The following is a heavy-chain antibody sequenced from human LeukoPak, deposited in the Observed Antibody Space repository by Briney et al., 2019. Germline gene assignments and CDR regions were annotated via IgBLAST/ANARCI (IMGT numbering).Heavy chain of an antibody. D-gene: IGHD1-7*01. V-gene: IGHV3-30*02. J-gene: IGHJ4*02. CDR2: IRYDGSNK. Sequence: GGSLRLSCAASGFTFSSHGMHWVPQAPGRGLEWVAFIRYDGSNKHYADSVKGRFTISRDNSKNTLYLQMNSLRAEDTAVYYCAKGGVGNYVPGVDYWGQGTLLTVSS. CDR1: GFTFSSHG. CDR3: AKGGVGNYVPGVDY.